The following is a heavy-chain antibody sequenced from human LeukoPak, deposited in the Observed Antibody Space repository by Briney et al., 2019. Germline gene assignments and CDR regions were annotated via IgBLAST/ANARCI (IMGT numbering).Heavy chain of an antibody. CDR2: VFDSGRT. J-gene: IGHJ4*02. CDR3: TTIKRGNIFGYFDF. V-gene: IGHV4-59*11. D-gene: IGHD5-18*01. Sequence: SETLSLTCTVPGGSMTTHHWIWIRQTPGKGLAWIGYVFDSGRTKENPSLKSRVTLSADTSKNQLSLRLSSVTAADTAVYYCTTIKRGNIFGYFDFWGQGILVTVSS. CDR1: GGSMTTHH.